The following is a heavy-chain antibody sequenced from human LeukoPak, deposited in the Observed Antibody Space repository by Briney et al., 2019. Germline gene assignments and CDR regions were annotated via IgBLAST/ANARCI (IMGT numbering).Heavy chain of an antibody. CDR2: IYYSGRT. CDR1: GGSISSSTSY. J-gene: IGHJ4*02. Sequence: SETLSLTCTVSGGSISSSTSYWGWIRQSPGKGLEWIGSIYYSGRTYYNPSLKSRVTISADTSKNQFSLKLTSVTAADTAVYYCARQNCGSAPLRYWGQGTLVTVSS. V-gene: IGHV4-39*01. D-gene: IGHD3-10*01. CDR3: ARQNCGSAPLRY.